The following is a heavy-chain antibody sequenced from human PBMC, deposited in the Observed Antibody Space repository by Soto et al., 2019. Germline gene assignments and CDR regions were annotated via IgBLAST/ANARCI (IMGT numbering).Heavy chain of an antibody. CDR1: GFTFDDYA. Sequence: DVQLVESGGGLVQPGRSLRLSCAASGFTFDDYAMHWVRQAPGKGLEWVSGISWNSGSIGYADSVKGRFTISRDNAKNSLYLQMNSLRAEDTALYYCAKDSRKITMVRGVRYYYYMDVWGKGTTVTVSS. J-gene: IGHJ6*03. CDR3: AKDSRKITMVRGVRYYYYMDV. D-gene: IGHD3-10*01. V-gene: IGHV3-9*01. CDR2: ISWNSGSI.